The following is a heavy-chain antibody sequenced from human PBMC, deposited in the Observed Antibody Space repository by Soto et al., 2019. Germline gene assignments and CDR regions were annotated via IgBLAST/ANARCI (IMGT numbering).Heavy chain of an antibody. Sequence: PGGSLRLSCAASGFTFDDYAMHWVRQAPGKGLEWVSGISWNSGSIGYADSVKGRFTISRDNAKNSLYLQMNSLRAEDTALYYCAKDIGASITMVRGVIQGAFDIWGQGTMVTVSS. J-gene: IGHJ3*02. D-gene: IGHD3-10*01. CDR3: AKDIGASITMVRGVIQGAFDI. CDR2: ISWNSGSI. V-gene: IGHV3-9*01. CDR1: GFTFDDYA.